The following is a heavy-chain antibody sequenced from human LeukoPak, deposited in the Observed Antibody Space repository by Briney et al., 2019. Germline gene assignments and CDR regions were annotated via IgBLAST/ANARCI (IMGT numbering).Heavy chain of an antibody. CDR1: GGSISSSSYY. J-gene: IGHJ4*02. CDR2: IYYSGST. Sequence: PSETLSLTCTVSGGSISSSSYYWGWIRQPPGKGLEWIGSIYYSGSTYYNPSLKSRVTISVDTSKNQFSLKLSSVTAADTAVYYCARVIRVVRGVVDYWGQGTLVTVSS. D-gene: IGHD3-10*01. CDR3: ARVIRVVRGVVDY. V-gene: IGHV4-39*01.